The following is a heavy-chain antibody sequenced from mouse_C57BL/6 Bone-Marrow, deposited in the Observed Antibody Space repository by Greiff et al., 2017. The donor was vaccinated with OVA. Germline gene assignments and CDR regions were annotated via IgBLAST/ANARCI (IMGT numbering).Heavy chain of an antibody. V-gene: IGHV14-4*01. CDR3: TTDTRGYFDV. CDR1: GFNIKDDY. CDR2: IDPENGDT. J-gene: IGHJ1*03. D-gene: IGHD2-12*01. Sequence: VQLQQSGAELVRPGASVKLSCTASGFNIKDDYMHWVKQRPEQGLEWIGWIDPENGDTEYASKFQGKATITADTSSNTAYLQLSSLTSEDTAVNYGTTDTRGYFDVWGTGTTVTVSS.